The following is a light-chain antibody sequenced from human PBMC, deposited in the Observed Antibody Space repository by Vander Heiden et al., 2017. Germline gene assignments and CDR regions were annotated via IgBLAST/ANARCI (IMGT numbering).Light chain of an antibody. J-gene: IGKJ3*01. CDR3: QQSNSFPIYS. V-gene: IGKV1-9*01. Sequence: DIRLTLSPSFLSASVGDRVTITCRASQDVSRYLAWYQQKPGKAPKLLIYSAATLQSGVPSRFSGSGSGTEFTLTISSLQPEDFATYYCQQSNSFPIYSFGPGSRVDFK. CDR1: QDVSRY. CDR2: SAA.